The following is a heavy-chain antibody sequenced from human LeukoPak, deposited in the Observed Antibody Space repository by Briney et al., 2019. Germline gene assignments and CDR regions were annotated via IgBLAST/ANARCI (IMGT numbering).Heavy chain of an antibody. CDR1: GYTFTSYA. J-gene: IGHJ4*02. Sequence: SVKVSCKASGYTFTSYAMNWVRQAPGQGLEWMGGIIPIFGTANYAQKFQGRVTITADESTSTAYMELSSLRSEDTAVYYCARDSPLTGTTYYFDYWGQGTLVTVSS. V-gene: IGHV1-69*13. CDR3: ARDSPLTGTTYYFDY. D-gene: IGHD1-20*01. CDR2: IIPIFGTA.